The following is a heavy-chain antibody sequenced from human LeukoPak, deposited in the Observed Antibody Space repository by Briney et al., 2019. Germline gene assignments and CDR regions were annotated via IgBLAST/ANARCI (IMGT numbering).Heavy chain of an antibody. CDR1: GFIFSNYA. Sequence: GGSLRLSCAASGFIFSNYAMSWVRQAPGKGPEWVSAVNGSGDTTYYADSVKGRFTISRDNSKNTMYLEMNSLRAEDTAVYYCAKDLRAVAGRGPFDYWGQGTLVTVSS. D-gene: IGHD6-19*01. V-gene: IGHV3-23*01. CDR3: AKDLRAVAGRGPFDY. CDR2: VNGSGDTT. J-gene: IGHJ4*02.